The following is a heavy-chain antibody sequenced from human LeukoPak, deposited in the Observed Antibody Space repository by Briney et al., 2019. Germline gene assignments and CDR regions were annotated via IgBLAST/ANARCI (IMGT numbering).Heavy chain of an antibody. V-gene: IGHV4-34*01. Sequence: SETLSLTCAVYGGPFSGYYWSWIRQPPGKGLEWIGEINHSGSTNYNPSLKSRVTISVDTSKNQFSLKLSSVTAADTAVYYCARAYSYGLLDWFDPWGQGTLVTVSS. CDR1: GGPFSGYY. CDR3: ARAYSYGLLDWFDP. J-gene: IGHJ5*02. CDR2: INHSGST. D-gene: IGHD5-18*01.